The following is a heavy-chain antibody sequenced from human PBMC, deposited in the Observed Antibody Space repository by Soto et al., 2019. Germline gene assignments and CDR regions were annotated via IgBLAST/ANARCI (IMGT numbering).Heavy chain of an antibody. D-gene: IGHD3-10*01. CDR1: GGSISSSSYY. CDR3: ASWTRLLWFGELLPSIDY. J-gene: IGHJ4*02. V-gene: IGHV4-39*01. CDR2: IYYSGST. Sequence: QLQLQESGPGLVKPSETLSLTCTVSGGSISSSSYYWGWIRQPPGKGLEWIGSIYYSGSTYYNPSLKSRVTISVDTSKNQFSLKLSSVTAADTAVYYCASWTRLLWFGELLPSIDYWGQGTLVTVSS.